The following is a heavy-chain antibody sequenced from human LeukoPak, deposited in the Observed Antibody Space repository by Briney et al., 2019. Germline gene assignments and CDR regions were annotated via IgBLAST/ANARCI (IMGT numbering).Heavy chain of an antibody. V-gene: IGHV1-69*01. CDR2: IIPIFGTA. Sequence: SVKVSCKASGGTFSSYAISWVRQAPGQGLEWMGGIIPIFGTANYAQKFQGRVTITADESTSTAYMELSSLRSEDTAVYYCARDAYCSSTSCRFYYYMDVWGKGTTVTISS. J-gene: IGHJ6*03. CDR1: GGTFSSYA. CDR3: ARDAYCSSTSCRFYYYMDV. D-gene: IGHD2-2*01.